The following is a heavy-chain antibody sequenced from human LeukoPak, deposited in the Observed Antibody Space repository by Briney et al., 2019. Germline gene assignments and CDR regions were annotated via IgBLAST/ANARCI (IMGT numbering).Heavy chain of an antibody. CDR2: ISAYNGNT. CDR3: ASFSIYYYYGMDV. J-gene: IGHJ6*02. Sequence: ASVKVSCKASGYTFTSYGISWVRQAPGQGLEWMGWISAYNGNTNYAQKLQGRVTMTTDTSTSTAYMELRSLRSDDTAAYYCASFSIYYYYGMDVWGQGTTVTVSS. D-gene: IGHD3-16*02. V-gene: IGHV1-18*01. CDR1: GYTFTSYG.